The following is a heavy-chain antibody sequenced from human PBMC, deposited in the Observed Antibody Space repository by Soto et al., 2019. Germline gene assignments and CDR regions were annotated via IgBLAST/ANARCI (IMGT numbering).Heavy chain of an antibody. Sequence: GSLRLSCAASGFTFSGYWMHWVRQPPGKGLVWVSHISPDGSATTYADSVRGRFTITRDNAENTLYLQVNGLRAEDTSVYYCVRGTSGWRGVDYWGQGTMVTVSS. CDR3: VRGTSGWRGVDY. CDR1: GFTFSGYW. J-gene: IGHJ4*02. CDR2: ISPDGSAT. D-gene: IGHD6-19*01. V-gene: IGHV3-74*01.